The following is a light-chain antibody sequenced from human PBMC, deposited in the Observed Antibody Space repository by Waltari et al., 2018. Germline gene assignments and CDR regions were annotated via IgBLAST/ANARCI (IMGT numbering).Light chain of an antibody. CDR3: QQYEGLPRT. J-gene: IGKJ2*02. CDR1: QHIYNY. V-gene: IGKV1-33*01. Sequence: DIQMTQSPSFLSASVGDRVTITCQSSQHIYNYLNWYQQKPGKAPKLLIYAASNLQTGVPSRFSGGGSGTDFTFVISNLQPEDIATYYCQQYEGLPRTFGQGTKLEMK. CDR2: AAS.